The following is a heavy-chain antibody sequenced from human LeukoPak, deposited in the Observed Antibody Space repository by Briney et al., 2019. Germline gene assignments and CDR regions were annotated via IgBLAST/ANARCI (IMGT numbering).Heavy chain of an antibody. CDR1: GGSFSGYY. J-gene: IGHJ5*02. CDR2: INHSGST. D-gene: IGHD3-10*01. Sequence: SETLSLTCAVYGGSFSGYYWSWIRQPPGKGLEWIGEINHSGSTSYNPSLKSRVTISVDTSKNQFSLKLSSVTAADTAVYYCARPRPDYGSGFHWFDPWGQGTLVTVSS. CDR3: ARPRPDYGSGFHWFDP. V-gene: IGHV4-34*01.